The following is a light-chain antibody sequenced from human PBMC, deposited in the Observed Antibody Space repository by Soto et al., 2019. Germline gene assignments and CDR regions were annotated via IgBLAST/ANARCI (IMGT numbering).Light chain of an antibody. CDR2: GAF. J-gene: IGKJ1*01. V-gene: IGKV3D-15*01. CDR3: QQYNDWPLT. Sequence: IVITPSPVTLSVSPGARSTSSCRASQSVSSNLAWYQQKPGQAPSLLIYGAFNRATGIPARFSGSGSGTEFTLTISSLQSEDFALYYCQQYNDWPLTFGQGTKVDIK. CDR1: QSVSSN.